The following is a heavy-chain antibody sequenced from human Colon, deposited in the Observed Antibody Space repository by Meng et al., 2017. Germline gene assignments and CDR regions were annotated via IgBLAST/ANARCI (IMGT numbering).Heavy chain of an antibody. V-gene: IGHV3-72*01. CDR2: SKNKADGYIT. CDR1: GLNFRGYY. CDR3: TTEGSSSGPDFEF. D-gene: IGHD6-19*01. J-gene: IGHJ4*02. Sequence: VQQVESGGGVVLPEGSLRLAWAGSGLNFRGYYRNWVRQAPWKGPEWVGRSKNKADGYITEFAASVKGRFTISRDDSRNSLDLQSHSPTTEATTVYYCTTEGSSSGPDFEFWGQGTLVTVSS.